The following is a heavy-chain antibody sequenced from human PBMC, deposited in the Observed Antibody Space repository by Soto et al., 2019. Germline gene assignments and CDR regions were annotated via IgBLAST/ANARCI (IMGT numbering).Heavy chain of an antibody. Sequence: QVQLQESGPGLVKPSQTLSLTCTVSGGSISSGDYYWSWIRQPPAKGLEWIGYIYYSGSTYYNPSLKRRVTLSVDTSKNQFSRKLSSVTAADTAVYYCARGGYDSRGLLGDWGQGNLVPVFS. J-gene: IGHJ4*02. V-gene: IGHV4-30-4*01. D-gene: IGHD3-22*01. CDR3: ARGGYDSRGLLGD. CDR1: GGSISSGDYY. CDR2: IYYSGST.